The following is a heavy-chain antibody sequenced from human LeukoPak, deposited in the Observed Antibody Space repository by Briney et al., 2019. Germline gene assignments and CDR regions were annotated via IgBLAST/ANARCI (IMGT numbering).Heavy chain of an antibody. Sequence: SSETLSLTCTVSGGSISSGSYYWSWIRQPAGKGLEWIGRIYTSGSTYYNPSLKSRVTISVDTSKNQFSLKLNSVTAADTAVYYCARDRQYARDIWGQGTMVTVSS. CDR2: IYTSGST. J-gene: IGHJ3*02. CDR3: ARDRQYARDI. D-gene: IGHD2-8*01. CDR1: GGSISSGSYY. V-gene: IGHV4-61*02.